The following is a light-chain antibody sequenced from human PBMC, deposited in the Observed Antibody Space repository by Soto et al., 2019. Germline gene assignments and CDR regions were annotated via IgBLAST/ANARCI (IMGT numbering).Light chain of an antibody. J-gene: IGKJ5*01. V-gene: IGKV1-33*01. Sequence: DIQMTQSPSSLSASVGDRVTLTGQASQDISESLNWYQQKPGEAPKVLIFAASKLEVGVPSRFSGSGSGTHFTLTISSLQPEDIATYFCQHYHDLPSIFGQGTRLDVK. CDR3: QHYHDLPSI. CDR2: AAS. CDR1: QDISES.